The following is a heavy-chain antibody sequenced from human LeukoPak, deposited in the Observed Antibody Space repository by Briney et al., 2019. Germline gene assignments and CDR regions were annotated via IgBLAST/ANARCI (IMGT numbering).Heavy chain of an antibody. Sequence: GGSLRLSCAASGFTFDDYAMHWVRQAPGKGLEWVSGISWNSGSIGYADSVKGRFTISRDNAKNSLYLQMNSLRAEDTAVYYCARLNYDFWSGYWYYFDYWGQGTLVTVSS. CDR3: ARLNYDFWSGYWYYFDY. D-gene: IGHD3-3*01. J-gene: IGHJ4*02. V-gene: IGHV3-9*01. CDR1: GFTFDDYA. CDR2: ISWNSGSI.